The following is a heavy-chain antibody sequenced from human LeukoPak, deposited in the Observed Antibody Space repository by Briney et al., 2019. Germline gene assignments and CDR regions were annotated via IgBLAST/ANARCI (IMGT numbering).Heavy chain of an antibody. CDR2: ISSSSYI. CDR3: ARDSPGARPQSGYYVMDV. V-gene: IGHV3-21*01. CDR1: GFTFSSYS. J-gene: IGHJ6*02. D-gene: IGHD3-3*01. Sequence: PGGSLRLSCAASGFTFSSYSMNWVRQAPGKGLEWVSSISSSSYIYYADSVKGRFTISRDNAKNSLYLQMNSLRAEDTAVYYCARDSPGARPQSGYYVMDVWGQGTTVTVSS.